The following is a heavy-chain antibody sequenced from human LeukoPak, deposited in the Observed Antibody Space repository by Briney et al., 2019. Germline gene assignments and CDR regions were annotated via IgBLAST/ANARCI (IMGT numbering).Heavy chain of an antibody. Sequence: PSETLSLTXTVSGGSISSYYWSWIRQTPGKGLEWIGYIYYSGSTNYNPSLKSRVTISVDTSKNQFSLKLSSVTAADTAVYYCASQIQLWRIDYWGQGTLVTVSS. CDR2: IYYSGST. D-gene: IGHD5-18*01. CDR3: ASQIQLWRIDY. V-gene: IGHV4-59*08. CDR1: GGSISSYY. J-gene: IGHJ4*02.